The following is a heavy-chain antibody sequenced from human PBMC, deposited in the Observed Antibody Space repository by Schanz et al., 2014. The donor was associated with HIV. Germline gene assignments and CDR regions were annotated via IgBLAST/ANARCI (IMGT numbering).Heavy chain of an antibody. CDR3: AKDAARIYYDILTGPFDS. Sequence: VQLVESGGGVVQPGRSLRLSCEASGFTFDDYAMHWVRQAPGKGLEWVSGISWNSGSKGYAESVKGRFTISRDNAKNSLYLQMNSLRGEDTALYYCAKDAARIYYDILTGPFDSWGQGTLVTVSS. CDR1: GFTFDDYA. V-gene: IGHV3-9*01. J-gene: IGHJ4*02. CDR2: ISWNSGSK. D-gene: IGHD3-9*01.